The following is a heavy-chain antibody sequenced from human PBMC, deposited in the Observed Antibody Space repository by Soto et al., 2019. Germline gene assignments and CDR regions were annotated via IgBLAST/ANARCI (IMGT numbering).Heavy chain of an antibody. CDR3: VRQTKLAFGESKAFDP. D-gene: IGHD3-10*01. J-gene: IGHJ5*02. V-gene: IGHV3-48*01. CDR1: GFTFSNYN. CDR2: ISGGYTSTM. Sequence: PGGSLRLSCAASGFTFSNYNMNWVRQAPGKGLEWVSSISGGYTSTMYYADSVKGRFTISRDNAKNSLSLQMNSLRAEDTAVYYCVRQTKLAFGESKAFDPWGQGTLVTVSS.